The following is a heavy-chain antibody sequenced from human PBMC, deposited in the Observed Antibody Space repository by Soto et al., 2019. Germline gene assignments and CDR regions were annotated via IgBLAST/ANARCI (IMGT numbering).Heavy chain of an antibody. Sequence: EVQLVESGGGLIQPGGSLRLSCAASGFTVSSNYMSWVRQAPGKGLEWVSVIYSGGSTYYADSVKGRFTISRDNSKNTRHLQRNSLRAEDTAVYYCARDRVEGGYPDYFQHRGQGNLVTVSS. D-gene: IGHD3-22*01. CDR2: IYSGGST. J-gene: IGHJ1*01. V-gene: IGHV3-53*01. CDR1: GFTVSSNY. CDR3: ARDRVEGGYPDYFQH.